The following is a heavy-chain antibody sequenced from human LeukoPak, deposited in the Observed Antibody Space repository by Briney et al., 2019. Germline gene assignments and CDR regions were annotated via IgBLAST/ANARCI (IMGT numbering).Heavy chain of an antibody. J-gene: IGHJ4*02. CDR3: AKDLSGSYPRGFDY. V-gene: IGHV3-9*01. CDR1: GFTFDDYA. Sequence: PGGSLRLSCAASGFTFDDYAMHWVRQAPGKSLEWVSDISWNSGSIGYADSVKGRFTISRDNAKNSLYLQMNSLRAEDTALYYCAKDLSGSYPRGFDYWGQGTLVTVSS. CDR2: ISWNSGSI. D-gene: IGHD1-26*01.